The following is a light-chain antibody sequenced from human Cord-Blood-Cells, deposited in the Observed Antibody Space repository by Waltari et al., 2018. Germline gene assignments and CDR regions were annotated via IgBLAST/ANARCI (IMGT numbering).Light chain of an antibody. Sequence: QSVLTQPPSASGTPGQRVTISCSGSSSNLGSNTVTWYQQLPGTAPKLLIYSNNQRPSGVPDRFSGSKSGTSASLAISGLQSEDEADYYCAAWDDSLNGAVFGGGTQLTVL. CDR3: AAWDDSLNGAV. V-gene: IGLV1-44*01. J-gene: IGLJ7*01. CDR1: SSNLGSNT. CDR2: SNN.